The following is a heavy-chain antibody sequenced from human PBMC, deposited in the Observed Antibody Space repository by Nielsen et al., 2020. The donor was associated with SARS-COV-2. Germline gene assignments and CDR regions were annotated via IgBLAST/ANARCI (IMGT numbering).Heavy chain of an antibody. D-gene: IGHD4-11*01. CDR3: ARETSTVTTPYYDF. CDR1: GGTFGSYT. J-gene: IGHJ4*02. Sequence: VTVSCKASGGTFGSYTITWVRHAPGQGLEWMGGILPNFGATNYAQNFQGRVTITADGSTTTAYMELSSLRSDDTAIYYCARETSTVTTPYYDFWGQGTLVTVSS. V-gene: IGHV1-69*13. CDR2: ILPNFGAT.